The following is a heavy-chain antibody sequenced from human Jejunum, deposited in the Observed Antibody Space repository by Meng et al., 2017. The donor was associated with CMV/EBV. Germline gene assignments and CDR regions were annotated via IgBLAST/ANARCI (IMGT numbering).Heavy chain of an antibody. V-gene: IGHV3-7*01. J-gene: IGHJ3*02. CDR2: INQVGGAT. CDR3: AKHISISGVVIMGAFDI. D-gene: IGHD3-3*01. Sequence: TFKTNWMSWVRQAPGQGLEWVANINQVGGATNYVASVKGRFTISRDNAKNSLYLQLNSLRPEDTAVYYCAKHISISGVVIMGAFDIWGQGAMVTVSS. CDR1: TFKTNW.